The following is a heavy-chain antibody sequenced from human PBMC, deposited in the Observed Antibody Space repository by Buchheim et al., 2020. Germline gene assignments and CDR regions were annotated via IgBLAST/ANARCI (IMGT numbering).Heavy chain of an antibody. CDR1: GFTFSNSA. V-gene: IGHV3-23*01. CDR2: ISGSGDTT. Sequence: EVQLLESGGGLVQPGGSLRLSCAASGFTFSNSAMIWVRQAPGKGLEWVSGISGSGDTTYYADSVKGRFTISRDNSKNTLYLQMNSLRAEDTAIYYCAKDYYYDTSGYFDYWGQGTL. J-gene: IGHJ4*02. CDR3: AKDYYYDTSGYFDY. D-gene: IGHD3-22*01.